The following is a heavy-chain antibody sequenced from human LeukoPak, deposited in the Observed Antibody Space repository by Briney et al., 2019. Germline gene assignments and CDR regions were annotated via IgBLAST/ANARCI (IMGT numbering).Heavy chain of an antibody. Sequence: GGSLRLSCAASGFTFSSYGMHWVRQAPGKGLEWVAVISYDGSNKYYADSVKGRFTISRDNSKNTLYLQMNSLRAEDTAVYYCAKDPLDYWNWFDPWGQGTLVTVSS. V-gene: IGHV3-30*18. J-gene: IGHJ5*02. D-gene: IGHD2-8*02. CDR3: AKDPLDYWNWFDP. CDR1: GFTFSSYG. CDR2: ISYDGSNK.